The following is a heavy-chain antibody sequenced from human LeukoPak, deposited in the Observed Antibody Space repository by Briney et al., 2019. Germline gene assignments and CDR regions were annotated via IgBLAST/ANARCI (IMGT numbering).Heavy chain of an antibody. Sequence: GRSLRLSCAASGFAFSSYGMHWVRQAPGKGLEWVAVISYDGNHKFYADSVKGRFTISRDNSKNTLYLEMNSLRTEDTAMYYCAKGVTSGYPANWFDPWGQGTLVTVSS. D-gene: IGHD3-22*01. V-gene: IGHV3-30*18. CDR2: ISYDGNHK. CDR3: AKGVTSGYPANWFDP. CDR1: GFAFSSYG. J-gene: IGHJ5*02.